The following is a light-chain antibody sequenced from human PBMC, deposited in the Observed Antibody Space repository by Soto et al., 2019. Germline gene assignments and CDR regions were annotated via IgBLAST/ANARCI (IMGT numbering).Light chain of an antibody. CDR1: QSISSY. V-gene: IGKV1-39*01. CDR2: AAS. Sequence: DIQMTQSPSSLSASVGDRVTITGRASQSISSYLTWYQQKPGKAPKLLIYAASSLQSGVPSRCSGSGPGPDFTHTISSLQPGDIATYYCQQSYSTPLTVGGGTRVEI. CDR3: QQSYSTPLT. J-gene: IGKJ4*01.